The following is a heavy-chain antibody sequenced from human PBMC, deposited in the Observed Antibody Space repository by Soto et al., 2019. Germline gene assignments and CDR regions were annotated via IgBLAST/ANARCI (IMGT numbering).Heavy chain of an antibody. J-gene: IGHJ5*02. CDR3: AKGGPTFVNYFGP. D-gene: IGHD5-12*01. Sequence: GGSLRLSCVASGFTFSSYAMHWVRQAPGKGLEWISVISNSGHSAYYADSVKGRFTISRDNSKNTLYLQIKSLRAEDTAAYYCAKGGPTFVNYFGPWGQGTLVTVSS. V-gene: IGHV3-23*01. CDR1: GFTFSSYA. CDR2: ISNSGHSA.